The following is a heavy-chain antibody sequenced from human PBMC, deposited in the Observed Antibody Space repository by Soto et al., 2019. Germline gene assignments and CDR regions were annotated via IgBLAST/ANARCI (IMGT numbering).Heavy chain of an antibody. CDR1: GGSISSYY. J-gene: IGHJ5*02. CDR2: IYYSGST. D-gene: IGHD6-19*01. CDR3: ATATGWGDWFDP. V-gene: IGHV4-59*01. Sequence: SETLSLTCTVSGGSISSYYWSWIRQPPGKGLEWIGYIYYSGSTNYNPSLKSRVTISVDTSKNQFSLKLSSVTAADTSVYYCATATGWGDWFDPWGQGTLVTVSS.